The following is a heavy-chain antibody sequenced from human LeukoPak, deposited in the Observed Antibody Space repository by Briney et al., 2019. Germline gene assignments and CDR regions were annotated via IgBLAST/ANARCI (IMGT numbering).Heavy chain of an antibody. CDR1: GFTFSSYA. D-gene: IGHD3-22*01. CDR3: ARDTPYYYDSSGRSGFDC. CDR2: ISGSGGST. Sequence: GGSLRLSCAASGFTFSSYAMSWVRQAPGKGLEWVSAISGSGGSTYYADSVKGRFTISRDNSKNTLYLQMNSLRAEDTAVYYCARDTPYYYDSSGRSGFDCWGQGTLVTVSS. V-gene: IGHV3-23*01. J-gene: IGHJ4*02.